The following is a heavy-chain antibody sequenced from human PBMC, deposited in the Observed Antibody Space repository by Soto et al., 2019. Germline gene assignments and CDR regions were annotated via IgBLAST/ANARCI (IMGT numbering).Heavy chain of an antibody. J-gene: IGHJ4*02. CDR3: ARDDEFHDNGLDY. D-gene: IGHD1-1*01. Sequence: QVQLVESGGGVVQPGRSLRLSCAVSGFTFSKHGMHWVRQAPGKGLEWVAVILADGSRQHYGDSVKGRFTISGDNAKNTLFLQMESLRAEDSAVYYCARDDEFHDNGLDYWGQGILVTVSS. CDR2: ILADGSRQ. V-gene: IGHV3-33*01. CDR1: GFTFSKHG.